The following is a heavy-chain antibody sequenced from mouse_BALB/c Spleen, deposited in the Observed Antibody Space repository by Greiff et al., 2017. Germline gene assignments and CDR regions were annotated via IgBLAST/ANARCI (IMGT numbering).Heavy chain of an antibody. D-gene: IGHD1-1*01. CDR3: ARDPDYYGSSYFDY. J-gene: IGHJ2*01. Sequence: VHLVESGPGLVAPSQSLSITCTVSGFSLTSYGVHWVRQPPGKGLEWLGVIWAGGSTNYNSALMSRLSISKDNSKSQVFLKMNSLQTDDTAMYYCARDPDYYGSSYFDYWGQGTTLTVSS. CDR2: IWAGGST. V-gene: IGHV2-9*02. CDR1: GFSLTSYG.